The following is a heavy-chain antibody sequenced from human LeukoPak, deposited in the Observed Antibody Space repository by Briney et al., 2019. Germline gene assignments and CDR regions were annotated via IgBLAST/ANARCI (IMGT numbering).Heavy chain of an antibody. V-gene: IGHV3-23*01. J-gene: IGHJ4*02. CDR2: ISGSGGST. CDR3: AKSGLAYYYDGSGYCTDY. D-gene: IGHD3-22*01. CDR1: GFTFSSYA. Sequence: GGSLRLSCAASGFTFSSYAMSWVRQAPGKGLEWVSAISGSGGSTYYADSVKGRFTISRDNSKNTLYLQMNSLRAEDTAVYYCAKSGLAYYYDGSGYCTDYWGQGTLVTVSS.